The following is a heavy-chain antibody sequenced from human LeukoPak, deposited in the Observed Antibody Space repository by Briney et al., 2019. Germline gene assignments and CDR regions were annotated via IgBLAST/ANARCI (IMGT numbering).Heavy chain of an antibody. Sequence: GASVKVSCKASGFTFTSSAVQRVRQARGQRLERMGWIFIGSGNTNYAQKFQERVTITRDRSTSLVYMELSRLSSGDAAVDFCAGEAAYYYDSRDAFDVWGQGTMVTVSS. CDR2: IFIGSGNT. D-gene: IGHD3-22*01. CDR3: AGEAAYYYDSRDAFDV. CDR1: GFTFTSSA. J-gene: IGHJ3*01. V-gene: IGHV1-58*01.